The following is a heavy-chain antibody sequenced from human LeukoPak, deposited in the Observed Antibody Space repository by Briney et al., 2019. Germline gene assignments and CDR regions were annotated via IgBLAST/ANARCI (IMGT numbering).Heavy chain of an antibody. CDR2: IRSKTYGGTT. Sequence: GGSLRLSCTASGFSFGGYAISWFRQAPGKGLEWIGFIRSKTYGGTTEYAASVKGRFTISRDDSKSIAYLQMNSLKTEDTAVYYCTRVNYYGSGSYYIGSFDYWGQGTLVTVSS. CDR3: TRVNYYGSGSYYIGSFDY. V-gene: IGHV3-49*03. CDR1: GFSFGGYA. J-gene: IGHJ4*02. D-gene: IGHD3-10*01.